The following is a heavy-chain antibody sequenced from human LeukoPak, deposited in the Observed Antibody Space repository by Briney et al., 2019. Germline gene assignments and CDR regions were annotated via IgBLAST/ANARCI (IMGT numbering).Heavy chain of an antibody. D-gene: IGHD2-2*01. J-gene: IGHJ4*02. Sequence: PGESLRLSCVASGFIISDNYMSWIRQAPGKEPQWVSIIYPDGRAFYADSVKGRFTISRDNSRNTLYLQMNSLRADDTALYYCARGRMPNGADNWGQGTLVTVSS. V-gene: IGHV3-53*01. CDR2: IYPDGRA. CDR1: GFIISDNY. CDR3: ARGRMPNGADN.